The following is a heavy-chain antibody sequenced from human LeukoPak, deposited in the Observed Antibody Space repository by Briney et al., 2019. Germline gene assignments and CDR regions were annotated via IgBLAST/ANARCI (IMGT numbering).Heavy chain of an antibody. V-gene: IGHV4-39*01. CDR3: ARGGPSSSWRLDAFDI. J-gene: IGHJ3*02. D-gene: IGHD6-13*01. CDR1: GGSISSSSYY. CDR2: IYYSGST. Sequence: SETLSLTCTVSGGSISSSSYYWGWIRQPPGKGLEWIGSIYYSGSTYYNPSLKSRVTISVDTSKNQFSLKLSSVTAADTAVYYCARGGPSSSWRLDAFDIWGQGTMVTVSS.